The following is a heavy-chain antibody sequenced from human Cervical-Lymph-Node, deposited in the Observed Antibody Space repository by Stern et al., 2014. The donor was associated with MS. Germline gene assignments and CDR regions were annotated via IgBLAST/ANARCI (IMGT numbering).Heavy chain of an antibody. CDR3: AHLTTATALDY. V-gene: IGHV2-5*02. CDR1: GFSLSTSGVG. CDR2: IYWDDDK. J-gene: IGHJ4*02. D-gene: IGHD1-1*01. Sequence: SLVESGPTLVKPTQTLTLTCTFSGFSLSTSGVGVGWIRQPPGKALEWLALIYWDDDKRYSPSLESRLTITKDTSKNLVFLTMTNMDPVDTATYYCAHLTTATALDYWGQGTLVTVSS.